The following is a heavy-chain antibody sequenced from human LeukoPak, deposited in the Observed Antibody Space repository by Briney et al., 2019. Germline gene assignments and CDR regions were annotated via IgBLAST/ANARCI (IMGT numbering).Heavy chain of an antibody. CDR1: GYTFTSYG. CDR2: ISAYNGNT. Sequence: ASVKVSCKASGYTFTSYGISWVRQAPGQGLEWMGWISAYNGNTNYAQKLQGRVTMTTDTSTSTAYMELRSLRSDDTAVYYCARDLEPHTIHSSSWYVPHDYWGQGTLVTVTS. J-gene: IGHJ4*02. CDR3: ARDLEPHTIHSSSWYVPHDY. V-gene: IGHV1-18*01. D-gene: IGHD6-13*01.